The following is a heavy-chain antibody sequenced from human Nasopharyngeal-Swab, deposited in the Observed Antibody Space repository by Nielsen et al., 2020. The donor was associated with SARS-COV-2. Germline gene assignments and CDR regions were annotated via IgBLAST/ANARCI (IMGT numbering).Heavy chain of an antibody. CDR1: GFTFSDYY. CDR3: ARSGSSGYGPFDY. Sequence: GESLKISCAASGFTFSDYYMSWIRQAPGKGLEWVSYISSSSSYTNYADSVKGRFTISRDNAKNSLYLQMNSLRAEDTAVYYCARSGSSGYGPFDYWGQGTLVTVSS. CDR2: ISSSSSYT. V-gene: IGHV3-11*03. D-gene: IGHD3-22*01. J-gene: IGHJ4*02.